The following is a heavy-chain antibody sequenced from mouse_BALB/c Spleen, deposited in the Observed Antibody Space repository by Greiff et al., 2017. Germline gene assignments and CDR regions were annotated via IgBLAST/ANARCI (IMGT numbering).Heavy chain of an antibody. J-gene: IGHJ3*01. CDR1: GYTFSSYW. Sequence: QVQLKESGAELMKPGASVKISCKATGYTFSSYWIEWVKQRPGHGLEWIGEILPGSGSTNYNEKFKGKATFTADTSSNTAYMQLSSLTSEDSAVYYCASPELRRGGLAYWGQGTLVTVSA. CDR3: ASPELRRGGLAY. D-gene: IGHD2-4*01. CDR2: ILPGSGST. V-gene: IGHV1-9*01.